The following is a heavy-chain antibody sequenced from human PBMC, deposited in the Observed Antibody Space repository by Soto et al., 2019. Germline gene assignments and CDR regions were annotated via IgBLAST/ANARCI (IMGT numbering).Heavy chain of an antibody. V-gene: IGHV3-13*04. CDR3: TRGFTVTGAYYGMDV. D-gene: IGHD4-17*01. Sequence: QLVESGGGLVQPGGSLRLSRIASGFTFRTYDMHWVRQGTGGGLEWVSDIDTAGETRYRGSVKGRFTISRENAKNSLYLQMNSLRAGDTGVYYCTRGFTVTGAYYGMDVWGQGTTVTVSS. CDR2: IDTAGET. J-gene: IGHJ6*02. CDR1: GFTFRTYD.